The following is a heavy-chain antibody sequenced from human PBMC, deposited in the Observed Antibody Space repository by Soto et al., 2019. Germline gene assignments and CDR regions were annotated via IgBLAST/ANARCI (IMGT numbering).Heavy chain of an antibody. CDR2: MNPNSGNT. J-gene: IGHJ4*02. CDR1: GYTFTSYD. Sequence: QVQLVQSGAEVKKPGASVKVSCKASGYTFTSYDINWVRLATEQGLEWMGWMNPNSGNTAYAQKFQGRVTMTRNTSISTEYVELSSLRSENTAVYYCAKLKQDYAVEWGQGTLVTVS. CDR3: AKLKQDYAVE. V-gene: IGHV1-8*01. D-gene: IGHD3-16*01.